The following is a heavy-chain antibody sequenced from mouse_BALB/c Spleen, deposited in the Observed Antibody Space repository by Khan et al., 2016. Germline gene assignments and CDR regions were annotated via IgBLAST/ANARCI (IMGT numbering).Heavy chain of an antibody. J-gene: IGHJ1*01. V-gene: IGHV1S135*01. CDR2: IDPYYGGT. Sequence: IQLVQSGPELEKPGVSVKISCKASGYSFTGYNMNWVKQSNGKSLEWIGNIDPYYGGTSYNQKFKGKATLTVDKSSSTAYMQLKSLTSEDSAVXYCVRGYGNYVNWYFDVWGAGTTVTVSS. CDR1: GYSFTGYN. D-gene: IGHD2-10*02. CDR3: VRGYGNYVNWYFDV.